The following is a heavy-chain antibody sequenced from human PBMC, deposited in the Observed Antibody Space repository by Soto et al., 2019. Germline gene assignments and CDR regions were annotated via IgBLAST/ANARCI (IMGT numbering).Heavy chain of an antibody. V-gene: IGHV3-53*02. D-gene: IGHD5-12*01. CDR1: GFTVSSNY. CDR3: ARGMMGGYVGAYYYYGMDV. Sequence: EVQLVETGGGLIQPGGSLRLSCAASGFTVSSNYMSWVRQAPGKGLEWVSVIYSGGSTYYADSVKGRFTISRDNSKNTLYLQMNSLRAEDTAVYYCARGMMGGYVGAYYYYGMDVWGQGTTVTVSS. CDR2: IYSGGST. J-gene: IGHJ6*02.